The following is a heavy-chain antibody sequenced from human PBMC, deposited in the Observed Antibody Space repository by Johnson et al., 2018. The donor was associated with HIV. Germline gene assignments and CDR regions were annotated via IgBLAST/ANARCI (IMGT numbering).Heavy chain of an antibody. V-gene: IGHV3-66*01. Sequence: VQPVESGGGLVQPGGSLTLSCAASGFTVSSNYMSWVSQVQGKGLEWVSLIYSRGTTYYADSLKGRFIISRDNSKNPLYLQMNSLRADDTAVYYCAKDALESPWAFDIWGQGTLVTVSS. CDR2: IYSRGTT. CDR1: GFTVSSNY. J-gene: IGHJ3*02. CDR3: AKDALESPWAFDI. D-gene: IGHD1-1*01.